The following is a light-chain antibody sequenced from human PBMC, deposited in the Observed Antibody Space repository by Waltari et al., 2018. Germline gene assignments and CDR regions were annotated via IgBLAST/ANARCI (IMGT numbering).Light chain of an antibody. CDR3: QSYDSSLSGGV. CDR1: SPNIGAGYD. CDR2: VNS. J-gene: IGLJ2*01. Sequence: QSVLTQPPSVSGAPGQRVTIPCTGSSPNIGAGYDVHWYQQLPGTAPKLLIYVNSNRPSGVPDRFSGSKSGTSASLAITGLQAEDEADYYCQSYDSSLSGGVFGGGTKLTVL. V-gene: IGLV1-40*01.